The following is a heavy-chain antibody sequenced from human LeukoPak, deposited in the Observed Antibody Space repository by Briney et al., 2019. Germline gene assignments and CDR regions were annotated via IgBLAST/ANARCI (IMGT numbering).Heavy chain of an antibody. J-gene: IGHJ3*02. Sequence: GGSLRLSCAASGFTSSTYFMNWVRQAPGKGLEWVSSISTLSTYTHYADSVKGRFTVSRDNAKNSLYLQMNSLRAEDTAVYYCARDGPYSDSWSGPFAFDMWGQGTMVTVSS. CDR2: ISTLSTYT. CDR1: GFTSSTYF. V-gene: IGHV3-21*01. CDR3: ARDGPYSDSWSGPFAFDM. D-gene: IGHD3-3*01.